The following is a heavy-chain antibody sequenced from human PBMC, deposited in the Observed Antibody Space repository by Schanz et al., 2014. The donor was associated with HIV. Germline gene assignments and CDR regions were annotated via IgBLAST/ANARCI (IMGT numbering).Heavy chain of an antibody. CDR1: GFTFTDYA. Sequence: VQLVESGGHLVQPGRSLRLSCAASGFTFTDYAMHWVRQAPGKGLEWVALIPYDGNNDFYADSVKGRFTISRDNSKNTLYLQMNNLRAEDTAVYYCAKGLTIWLQPPFDYWGQGTLVTVSS. CDR2: IPYDGNND. CDR3: AKGLTIWLQPPFDY. D-gene: IGHD5-12*01. V-gene: IGHV3-30*18. J-gene: IGHJ4*02.